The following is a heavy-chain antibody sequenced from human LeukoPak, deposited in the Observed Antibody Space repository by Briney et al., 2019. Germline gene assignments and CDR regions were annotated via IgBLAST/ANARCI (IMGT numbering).Heavy chain of an antibody. CDR1: GFTFSTYA. Sequence: PGGSLRLSCAASGFTFSTYAMHWVRQAPSKGLEWVALISYDGNNEYYADSVKGRFTISRDNSKNTLNLQMNSLRAEDTAVYYCARVPFDYWGQGTLVTVSS. CDR3: ARVPFDY. J-gene: IGHJ4*02. CDR2: ISYDGNNE. V-gene: IGHV3-30*03.